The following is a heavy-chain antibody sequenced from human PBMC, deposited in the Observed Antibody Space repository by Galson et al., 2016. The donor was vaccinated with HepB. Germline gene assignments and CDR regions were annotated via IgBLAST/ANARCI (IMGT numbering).Heavy chain of an antibody. CDR1: GFIFSSYA. D-gene: IGHD2-21*02. CDR3: ARDVVVTAIPYGMDV. V-gene: IGHV3-30-3*01. CDR2: ISYDGSNK. J-gene: IGHJ6*02. Sequence: SLRLSCAASGFIFSSYAVHWVRQAPGKGLEWVAVISYDGSNKNYADSVKGRFTISRDNSKNTLYLQMNSLRAEDTAVYYCARDVVVTAIPYGMDVWGQGTTVTVSS.